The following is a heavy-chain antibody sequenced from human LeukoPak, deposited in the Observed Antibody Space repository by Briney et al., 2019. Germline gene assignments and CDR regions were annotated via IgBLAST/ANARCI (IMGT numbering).Heavy chain of an antibody. V-gene: IGHV3-23*01. Sequence: PGGSLRLSCAASGFTFSNYAMSWVRQAPGRGLEWVSAISGSGDYTNYADSVKGRFTISRDNSKNTLYLQMNSLRAEDTAVYYCARNQPKAAAGTFDYWGQGTLVTVSS. D-gene: IGHD6-13*01. CDR2: ISGSGDYT. CDR1: GFTFSNYA. J-gene: IGHJ4*02. CDR3: ARNQPKAAAGTFDY.